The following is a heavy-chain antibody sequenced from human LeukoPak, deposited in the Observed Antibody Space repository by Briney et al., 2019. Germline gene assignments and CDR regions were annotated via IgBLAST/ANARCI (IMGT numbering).Heavy chain of an antibody. J-gene: IGHJ4*02. CDR1: GYTFTSYG. CDR2: ISAYNGNT. D-gene: IGHD3-9*01. CDR3: ARDYDILTSRQPIDY. Sequence: ASVKVSCKVSGYTFTSYGISWVRQAPGQGLEWMGWISAYNGNTNYAQNLQGRVTMTTETSTRTAYMELRSLRSDDTAVYYCARDYDILTSRQPIDYWGQGTLVTVSS. V-gene: IGHV1-18*01.